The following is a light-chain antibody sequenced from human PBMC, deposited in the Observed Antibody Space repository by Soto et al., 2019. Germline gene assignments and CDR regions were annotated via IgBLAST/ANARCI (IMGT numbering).Light chain of an antibody. CDR3: QPYDTSPT. Sequence: EIVLTQSPGTLSLSAGERATLSCRASQSVSNNYLAWYQQKPGQAPTVLIYGASSRASGVPDRFSGSGSGTDFTLTISRLEPEDVAVYYCQPYDTSPTFGQGTKVEIK. V-gene: IGKV3-20*01. CDR1: QSVSNNY. CDR2: GAS. J-gene: IGKJ1*01.